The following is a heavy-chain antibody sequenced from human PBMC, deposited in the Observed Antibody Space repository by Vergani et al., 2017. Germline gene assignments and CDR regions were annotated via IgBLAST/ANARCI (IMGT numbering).Heavy chain of an antibody. Sequence: QVQLVESGGGVVQPGRSLRLSCAASGFTFNQYCMHWVRQAPGKGLEWVAVTWYDGNNKQYADSVKGRFTISRDNSKSTMYLQMNSLRDEDTGVYYCARDLRLLYNQFDPWGQGTMVTVSS. CDR1: GFTFNQYC. J-gene: IGHJ5*02. V-gene: IGHV3-33*01. CDR2: TWYDGNNK. CDR3: ARDLRLLYNQFDP. D-gene: IGHD1-14*01.